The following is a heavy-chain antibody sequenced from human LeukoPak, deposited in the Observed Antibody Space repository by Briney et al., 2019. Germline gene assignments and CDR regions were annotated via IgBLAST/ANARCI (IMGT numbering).Heavy chain of an antibody. J-gene: IGHJ4*02. CDR1: GYTLTELS. Sequence: GASVKVSCKVSGYTLTELSMHWLRQAPGKGLEWMGGFDPEDGETIYGQKFQGRVTMTEDTSTDTAYMELSSLRSEDTAVYYCATVPRGIVGATRPFDYWGQGTLVTVSS. D-gene: IGHD1-26*01. V-gene: IGHV1-24*01. CDR2: FDPEDGET. CDR3: ATVPRGIVGATRPFDY.